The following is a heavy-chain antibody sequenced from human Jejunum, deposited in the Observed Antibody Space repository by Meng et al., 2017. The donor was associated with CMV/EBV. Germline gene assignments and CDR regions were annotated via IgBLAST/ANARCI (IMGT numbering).Heavy chain of an antibody. CDR3: GREVPGGAVASDY. CDR2: MNQDGSNK. J-gene: IGHJ4*02. CDR1: EFSFRNYW. Sequence: SEFSFRNYWMSWVRQAPGKGLEWVANMNQDGSNKFYLDSVKGRFTISRDNTKNSLYLQMNSLRAEDTAVYYCGREVPGGAVASDYWGQGALVTVSS. D-gene: IGHD3-3*02. V-gene: IGHV3-7*01.